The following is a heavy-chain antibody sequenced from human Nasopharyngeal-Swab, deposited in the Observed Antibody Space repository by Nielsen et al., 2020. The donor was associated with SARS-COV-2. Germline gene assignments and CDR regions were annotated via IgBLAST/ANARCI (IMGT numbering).Heavy chain of an antibody. Sequence: WVRHAPGQGLEWMGWINTNTGNPTYAQGFTGRFVFSSDTSVSTAYLQISSLKAEDTAVYYCARVYCTNGVCYGLDYYYYYGMDVWGQGTTVTVSS. D-gene: IGHD2-8*01. V-gene: IGHV7-4-1*02. CDR3: ARVYCTNGVCYGLDYYYYYGMDV. CDR2: INTNTGNP. J-gene: IGHJ6*02.